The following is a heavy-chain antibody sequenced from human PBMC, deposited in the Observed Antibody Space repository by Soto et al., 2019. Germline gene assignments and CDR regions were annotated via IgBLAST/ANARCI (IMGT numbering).Heavy chain of an antibody. CDR2: IIPIFGTA. J-gene: IGHJ6*02. CDR1: GGTFSSYA. Sequence: SVKVSCKASGGTFSSYAISWVRQAPGQGLEWMGGIIPIFGTANYAQKFQGRVTITADESTSTAYMELSSLRSDDTAVYYCATAEEFGSSGSYYYGMDVWGQGTTVTVSS. V-gene: IGHV1-69*13. D-gene: IGHD3-22*01. CDR3: ATAEEFGSSGSYYYGMDV.